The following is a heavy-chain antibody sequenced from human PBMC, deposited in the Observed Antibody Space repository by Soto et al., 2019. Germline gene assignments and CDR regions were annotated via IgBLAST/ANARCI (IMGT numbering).Heavy chain of an antibody. Sequence: EGQLVQSGGGLVEPGGSLRLSCVASGFTFSRYWMSWVRQAPGKGLECVANIKGDGSKKYYVDSVKGRFTISRDNAENSLYLQMNSLRDEDTAVYYCATSQWWEYGMDVWGQGTTVTVYS. V-gene: IGHV3-7*01. J-gene: IGHJ6*02. D-gene: IGHD2-15*01. CDR3: ATSQWWEYGMDV. CDR2: IKGDGSKK. CDR1: GFTFSRYW.